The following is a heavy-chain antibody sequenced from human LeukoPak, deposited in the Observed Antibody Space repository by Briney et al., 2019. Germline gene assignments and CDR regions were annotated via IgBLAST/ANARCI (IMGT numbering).Heavy chain of an antibody. CDR3: ARHYYDSGGYYCAFDI. D-gene: IGHD3-22*01. CDR1: GFTFTKYD. Sequence: GGSLRLSCAASGFTFTKYDMSWVRQAPGKGLEWVSSISAAGDVTVHADSVRGRFTISRDNSRNTLYLQMNSLRAEDTAEYYCARHYYDSGGYYCAFDIWGRGAMVTVSS. J-gene: IGHJ3*02. V-gene: IGHV3-23*01. CDR2: ISAAGDVT.